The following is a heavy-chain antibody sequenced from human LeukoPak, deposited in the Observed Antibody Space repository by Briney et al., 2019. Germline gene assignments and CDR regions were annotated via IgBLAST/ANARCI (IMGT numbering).Heavy chain of an antibody. CDR3: ARGLNWNYSLDY. CDR1: GGSISSSSYY. J-gene: IGHJ4*02. D-gene: IGHD1-7*01. Sequence: SETLSLTCTVSGGSISSSSYYWSWIRQPPGKGLEWIGEINHSGSTNYNPSLKSRVTISVDTSKNQFSLKLSSVTAADTAVYYCARGLNWNYSLDYWGQGTLVTVSS. V-gene: IGHV4-39*07. CDR2: INHSGST.